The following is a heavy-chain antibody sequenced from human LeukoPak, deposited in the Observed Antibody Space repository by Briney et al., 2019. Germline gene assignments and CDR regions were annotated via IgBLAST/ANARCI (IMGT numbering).Heavy chain of an antibody. J-gene: IGHJ2*01. V-gene: IGHV3-48*03. CDR2: ISSSGSTI. CDR1: GFTFSSYE. Sequence: PGGSLRLSCAASGFTFSSYEMNWVRQAPGKGLEWVSYISSSGSTIYYADSVKGRFTISRDNAKNSLYLQMNSLRAEDTAVYYCASSYWYFDLWGRGTLATVSS. CDR3: ASSYWYFDL.